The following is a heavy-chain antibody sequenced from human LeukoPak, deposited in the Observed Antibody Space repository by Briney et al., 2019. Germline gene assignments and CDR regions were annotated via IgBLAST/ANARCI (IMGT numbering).Heavy chain of an antibody. CDR1: GGSISTSSYY. CDR3: ARDAAPYTPRVFDY. V-gene: IGHV4-39*02. CDR2: IYYSGTT. D-gene: IGHD1-14*01. Sequence: KTSETLSLTCTVSGGSISTSSYYCGWIRQPPGKGLEWIGSIYYSGTTYYNPPLKSRVTMSVDTSKNQFSLKLSSVTAADTAVYYCARDAAPYTPRVFDYWGQGILVTVSS. J-gene: IGHJ4*02.